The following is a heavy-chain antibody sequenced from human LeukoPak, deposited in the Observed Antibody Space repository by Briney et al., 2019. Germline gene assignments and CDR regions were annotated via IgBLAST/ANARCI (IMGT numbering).Heavy chain of an antibody. CDR3: ARDGRYCSTTSCQGWFDP. CDR2: IYHSGST. V-gene: IGHV4-31*03. Sequence: SETLSLTCSVSGGSISSGGYYWNWIRQHPGKGLEWIGYIYHSGSTNYNPSLKSRVTISVGTSKNQFSLKLNSVTAADTAVYYCARDGRYCSTTSCQGWFDPWGQGTLVTVSS. CDR1: GGSISSGGYY. D-gene: IGHD2-2*01. J-gene: IGHJ5*02.